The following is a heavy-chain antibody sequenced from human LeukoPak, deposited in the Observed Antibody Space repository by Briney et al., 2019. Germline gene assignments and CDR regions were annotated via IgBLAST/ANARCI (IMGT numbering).Heavy chain of an antibody. CDR2: IIPIFGTA. Sequence: SVKVSCKASGGTFSSYAISWVRQAPGQGLEWMGRIIPIFGTANYAQKFQGRVTITTDESTSTAYMELSSLRSEDTAVYYCARDLTDDYLRRGHFDYWGQGTLVTVSS. J-gene: IGHJ4*02. V-gene: IGHV1-69*05. CDR3: ARDLTDDYLRRGHFDY. D-gene: IGHD4-11*01. CDR1: GGTFSSYA.